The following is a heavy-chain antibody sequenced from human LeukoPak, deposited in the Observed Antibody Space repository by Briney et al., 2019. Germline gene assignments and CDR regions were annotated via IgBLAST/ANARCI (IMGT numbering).Heavy chain of an antibody. J-gene: IGHJ4*02. D-gene: IGHD6-13*01. Sequence: GGSLRLSCAASGFNFSNYAMHWVRQAPGKGLEWVAVISYDGRKEYSADSVKGRFAISRDNSKNTLYLQMSSLRGEDTAVYYCTRVLEYSSNWVPSFDYWGQGTLVTVSS. V-gene: IGHV3-30*09. CDR3: TRVLEYSSNWVPSFDY. CDR2: ISYDGRKE. CDR1: GFNFSNYA.